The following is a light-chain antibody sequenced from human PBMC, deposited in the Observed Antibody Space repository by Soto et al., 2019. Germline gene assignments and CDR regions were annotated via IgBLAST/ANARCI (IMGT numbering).Light chain of an antibody. CDR2: GAS. Sequence: EIVMTQSPATLSVSPGERATLSCRASQSVSGNLAWYQQKPGQAPRLLIYGASTRATGFPARFSGSGSGTEFTLTISSLQSEDFAFDYCQQYNNWPPWTFGQGTKVEIK. J-gene: IGKJ1*01. CDR3: QQYNNWPPWT. V-gene: IGKV3-15*01. CDR1: QSVSGN.